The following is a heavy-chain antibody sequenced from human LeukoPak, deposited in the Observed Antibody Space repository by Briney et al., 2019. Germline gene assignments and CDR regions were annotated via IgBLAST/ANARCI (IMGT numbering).Heavy chain of an antibody. D-gene: IGHD6-19*01. V-gene: IGHV4-34*01. CDR2: INHSGST. CDR3: ARGGLSPRTKYSGGRAQYQH. J-gene: IGHJ1*01. CDR1: GGSFSGYY. Sequence: SETLSLTCAVYGGSFSGYYWSWIRQPPGKGLEWIGEINHSGSTNYNPSLKSRVTISVDTSKNQFSLKLSSVTAADTAVYYCARGGLSPRTKYSGGRAQYQHWGQGTLVTVSS.